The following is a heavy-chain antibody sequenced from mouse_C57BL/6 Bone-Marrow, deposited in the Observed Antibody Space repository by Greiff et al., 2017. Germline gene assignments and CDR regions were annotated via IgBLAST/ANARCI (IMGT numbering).Heavy chain of an antibody. CDR3: TTWAYYFDD. Sequence: EVQLQQSGAELVRPGASVKLSCTASGFNIKDDYMHWVKQRPEQGLEWIGWIDPENGDTEYASKFQGKATITADTSSNTAYLQLSSRTSEDTAVYCCTTWAYYFDDWGPGTTLTVSS. CDR2: IDPENGDT. CDR1: GFNIKDDY. J-gene: IGHJ2*01. V-gene: IGHV14-4*01.